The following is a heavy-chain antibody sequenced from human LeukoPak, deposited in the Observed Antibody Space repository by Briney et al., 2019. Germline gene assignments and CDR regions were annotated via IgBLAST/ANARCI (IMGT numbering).Heavy chain of an antibody. CDR3: ARVGRYDYSVEYFDY. CDR2: IYYSGSN. J-gene: IGHJ4*02. V-gene: IGHV4-59*01. Sequence: SETLSLTCTVSGGSLSRYYWSWLRHPPGKRLEWIGYIYYSGSNNYNPSLKSRVTISVDTSKNQVYLKMSAVTAADTAMYYCARVGRYDYSVEYFDYGGQGTLVTVSA. D-gene: IGHD4-11*01. CDR1: GGSLSRYY.